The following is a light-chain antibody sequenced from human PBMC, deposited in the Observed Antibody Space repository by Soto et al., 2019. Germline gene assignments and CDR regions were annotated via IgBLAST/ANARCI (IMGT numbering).Light chain of an antibody. J-gene: IGLJ1*01. CDR3: SSHTGRRTYV. Sequence: QSALTQPASVSGSPGQSITISCTGTSTDIGDHNSVSWYQQHPGKAPELLIYDVNGRPTGVSHRFSGSKSGNTASLSISGLQPDDEADYYCSSHTGRRTYVFGSGTKVTVL. CDR2: DVN. CDR1: STDIGDHNS. V-gene: IGLV2-14*03.